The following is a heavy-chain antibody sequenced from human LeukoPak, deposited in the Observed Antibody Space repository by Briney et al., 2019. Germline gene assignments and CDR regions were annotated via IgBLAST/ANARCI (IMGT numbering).Heavy chain of an antibody. D-gene: IGHD6-13*01. CDR3: AKGAAATENYFDY. Sequence: GGSLRLSCAASGFTFSSYAMSWVRQAPGKGLEWVSAISGSGGSTYYADSVEGRFTISRDNSKNTLYLQMNSLRAEDTAVYYCAKGAAATENYFDYWGQETLVTVSS. CDR2: ISGSGGST. J-gene: IGHJ4*02. CDR1: GFTFSSYA. V-gene: IGHV3-23*01.